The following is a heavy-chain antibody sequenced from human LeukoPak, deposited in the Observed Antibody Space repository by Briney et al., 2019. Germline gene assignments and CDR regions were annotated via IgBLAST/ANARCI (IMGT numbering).Heavy chain of an antibody. CDR2: ISGSGGST. Sequence: PGESLRLSCAASGFTFSSYAMSWVRQAPGKGLEWVSAISGSGGSTYYADSVKGRFTISRDNAKNSLYLQMNSLRAEDTAVYYCARDYGGSSPFDYWGQGTLVTVSS. D-gene: IGHD4-23*01. J-gene: IGHJ4*02. V-gene: IGHV3-23*01. CDR3: ARDYGGSSPFDY. CDR1: GFTFSSYA.